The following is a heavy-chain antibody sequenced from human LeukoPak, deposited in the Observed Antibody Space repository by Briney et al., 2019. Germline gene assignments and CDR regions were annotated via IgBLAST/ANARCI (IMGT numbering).Heavy chain of an antibody. CDR1: GYTFTDYY. CDR2: ISPKSGAT. J-gene: IGHJ4*02. D-gene: IGHD6-19*01. CDR3: ARRGIAVAGTLPLIDY. Sequence: ASVKVSCKASGYTFTDYYIHWVRQAPGQGLEWMGRISPKSGATNYAQKFQGRVTMTRDTSISTAYMELSRLRSDDTAVYYCARRGIAVAGTLPLIDYWGQGTLVTVSS. V-gene: IGHV1-2*06.